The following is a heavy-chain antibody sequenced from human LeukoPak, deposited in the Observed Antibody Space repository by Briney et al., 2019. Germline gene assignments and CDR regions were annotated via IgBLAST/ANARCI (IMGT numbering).Heavy chain of an antibody. D-gene: IGHD3-22*01. CDR3: AKEALAYYYDSSGYYFDY. CDR2: ISGDGGST. V-gene: IGHV3-43*02. J-gene: IGHJ4*02. Sequence: AGYLRLSCAASGFTFDDYAMHWVRQAPGKGLEWVSLISGDGGSTYYADSVKGRFTISRDNSKNSLYPQMNSLRTEDTALYYCAKEALAYYYDSSGYYFDYWGQGTLVTVSS. CDR1: GFTFDDYA.